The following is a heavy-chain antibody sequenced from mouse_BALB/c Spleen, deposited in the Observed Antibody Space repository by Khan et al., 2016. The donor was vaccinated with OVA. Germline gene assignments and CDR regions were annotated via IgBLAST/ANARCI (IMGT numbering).Heavy chain of an antibody. J-gene: IGHJ3*01. CDR1: GFNIKDTY. CDR2: IDPANGDV. V-gene: IGHV14-3*02. Sequence: VQLQQSGADFVKPGASVKLSCTASGFNIKDTYMHWINQRPQQGLVWIGRIDPANGDVKYDPKFQDKATIAADASSNTAYLQLSRLTSEDTAVDYCRRGAYSGLFAYWGQGTLVTVSA. D-gene: IGHD2-10*01. CDR3: RRGAYSGLFAY.